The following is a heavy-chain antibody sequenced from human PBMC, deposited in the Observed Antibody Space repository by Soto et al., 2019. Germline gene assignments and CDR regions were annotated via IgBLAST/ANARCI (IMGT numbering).Heavy chain of an antibody. CDR1: GFTFSSYA. Sequence: QVQLVESGGGVVQPGRSLRLSCAASGFTFSSYAMHWVRQAPGKGLEWVAVISYDGSNKYYADSVTGRFTISRDNSKNTLYLQMNSLRAEDTAVYYCAREGGAGVQDAFDIWGQGTMVTVSS. CDR2: ISYDGSNK. V-gene: IGHV3-30-3*01. CDR3: AREGGAGVQDAFDI. J-gene: IGHJ3*02. D-gene: IGHD6-19*01.